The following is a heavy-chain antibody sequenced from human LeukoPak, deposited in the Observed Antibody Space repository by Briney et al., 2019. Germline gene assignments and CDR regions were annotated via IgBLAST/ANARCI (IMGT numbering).Heavy chain of an antibody. CDR1: GYTFSDYY. CDR3: TREAREGNWFDP. V-gene: IGHV1-2*02. J-gene: IGHJ5*02. Sequence: ASVKLSCKASGYTFSDYYIHWVRQAPGQGLEWMGWINPDSGATNYAQKFQGRVTMTRDTSINTLYMELSRLRSDDTAVFYCTREAREGNWFDPWGQGTLVTVSS. CDR2: INPDSGAT. D-gene: IGHD5-12*01.